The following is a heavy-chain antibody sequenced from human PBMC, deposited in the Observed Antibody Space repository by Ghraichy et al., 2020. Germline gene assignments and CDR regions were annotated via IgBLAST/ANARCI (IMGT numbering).Heavy chain of an antibody. CDR3: ARDDYYDTSGYRNDAFDI. CDR1: GVSITSSSYY. V-gene: IGHV4-39*07. J-gene: IGHJ3*02. CDR2: LYYSGST. D-gene: IGHD3-22*01. Sequence: SETLSLTCTVSGVSITSSSYYWGWIRQPPGKGLEWIGNLYYSGSTYYNPSLQSRVSILVDTFKNQFSLKLNSVTSADTAGYYCARDDYYDTSGYRNDAFDIWGHGTMVTVSS.